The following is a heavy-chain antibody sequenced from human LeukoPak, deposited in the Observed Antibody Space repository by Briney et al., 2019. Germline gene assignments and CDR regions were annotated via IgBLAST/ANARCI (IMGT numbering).Heavy chain of an antibody. D-gene: IGHD2-15*01. Sequence: GGSLRLSCAASGFTFNRYGMSWVRQAPGKGLEWVSAISGSGGTTYYADSVKGRFTISRDNSKNTLYLQINSLRAEDTAVYYCAKASLDIVVVVAAPYLDYWGQGTLVTVSS. CDR2: ISGSGGTT. V-gene: IGHV3-23*01. J-gene: IGHJ4*02. CDR1: GFTFNRYG. CDR3: AKASLDIVVVVAAPYLDY.